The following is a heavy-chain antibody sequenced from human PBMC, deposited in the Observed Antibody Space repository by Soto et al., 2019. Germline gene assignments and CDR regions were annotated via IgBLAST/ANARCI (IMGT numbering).Heavy chain of an antibody. CDR3: AKRSAYNLRDPLDD. D-gene: IGHD3-3*01. J-gene: IGHJ4*02. Sequence: PGGSLRLSCAASGFTFSSYAMTWVRQAPGKGLEWVSVISARPGSSTYYADSVKGRFTISRDNFRETLYLQMNSLRVEDTAIYYCAKRSAYNLRDPLDDWGQGTLVTVSS. V-gene: IGHV3-23*01. CDR1: GFTFSSYA. CDR2: ISARPGSST.